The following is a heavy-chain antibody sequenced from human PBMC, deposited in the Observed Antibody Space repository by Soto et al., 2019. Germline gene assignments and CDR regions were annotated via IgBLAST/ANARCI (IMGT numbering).Heavy chain of an antibody. CDR1: GGSISSYY. CDR3: AREGGGGV. CDR2: IYYTGST. D-gene: IGHD2-21*01. Sequence: SETLSLTCTVSGGSISSYYWSWIRQPPGKGLEWIGYIYYTGSTNYNPSLRSRVTISVDTSKNQFSLKLSSVTAADTAVYYCAREGGGGVWGQGILVTVSS. J-gene: IGHJ4*02. V-gene: IGHV4-59*01.